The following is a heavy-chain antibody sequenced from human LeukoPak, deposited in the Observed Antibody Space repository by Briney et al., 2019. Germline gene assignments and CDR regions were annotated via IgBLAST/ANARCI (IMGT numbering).Heavy chain of an antibody. V-gene: IGHV1-18*01. CDR3: ARRGLDY. J-gene: IGHJ4*02. CDR1: GYTFTSYG. D-gene: IGHD3-10*01. CDR2: INNYNNNT. Sequence: APVKVSCKASGYTFTSYGISWVRQAPGQGLEWMGWINNYNNNTNYVQKFRGRVTMTTDTSTNTAYMELRSLRSDDTAVYYCARRGLDYWGQGTLVTVSS.